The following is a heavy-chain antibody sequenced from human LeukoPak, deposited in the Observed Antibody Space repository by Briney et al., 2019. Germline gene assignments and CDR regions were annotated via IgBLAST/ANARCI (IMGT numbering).Heavy chain of an antibody. J-gene: IGHJ4*02. CDR2: ISSSSSYI. D-gene: IGHD6-6*01. V-gene: IGHV3-21*01. Sequence: PGGSLRLSCAASGFTFSSYSMNWVRQAPGKGLEWVSSISSSSSYIYYADSVKGRFTISRDNAKNSLYLQMNSLRAEDTAVYYCARGLQLSSSPNFDYWGQGTLVTVSS. CDR3: ARGLQLSSSPNFDY. CDR1: GFTFSSYS.